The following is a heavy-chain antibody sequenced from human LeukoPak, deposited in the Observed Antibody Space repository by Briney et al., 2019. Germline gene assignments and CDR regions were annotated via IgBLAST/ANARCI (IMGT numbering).Heavy chain of an antibody. CDR1: GFTFSSYA. CDR3: ARALGPGSGMDV. CDR2: ISGSGGST. J-gene: IGHJ6*02. V-gene: IGHV3-23*01. Sequence: GGSLRLSCAASGFTFSSYAMSWVRQAPGKGLEWVSAISGSGGSTYYADSVKGRFTISRDNAKNSLYLQMDSLRAEDTAVYYCARALGPGSGMDVWGQGTTVTVSS.